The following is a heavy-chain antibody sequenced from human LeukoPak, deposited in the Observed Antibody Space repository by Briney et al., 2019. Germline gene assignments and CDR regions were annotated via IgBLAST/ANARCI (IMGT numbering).Heavy chain of an antibody. V-gene: IGHV3-48*04. CDR1: GFIFSDYS. J-gene: IGHJ4*02. CDR2: IGLSSGRT. D-gene: IGHD1-1*01. Sequence: GGSLRLSCAASGFIFSDYSMNWVRQAPGKGLEWISYIGLSSGRTMYADSVKGRFTISGDNAKNSLYLQMNSLRVEDTAVYFCARDHNDAFDNWGQGILVTVSS. CDR3: ARDHNDAFDN.